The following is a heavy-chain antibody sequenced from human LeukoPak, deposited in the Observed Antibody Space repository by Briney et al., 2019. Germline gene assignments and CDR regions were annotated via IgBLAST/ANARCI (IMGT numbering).Heavy chain of an antibody. Sequence: GGSLRLSCAASGFTFSSYWMSWVRQAPGEGLEWVANIKQDGSEKYYVDSVKGRFTISRDNAKNSLYLQMNSLRAEDTAVYYCARDPNSSSWMGYYFDYWGQGTLVTVSS. V-gene: IGHV3-7*01. CDR3: ARDPNSSSWMGYYFDY. D-gene: IGHD6-13*01. CDR1: GFTFSSYW. J-gene: IGHJ4*02. CDR2: IKQDGSEK.